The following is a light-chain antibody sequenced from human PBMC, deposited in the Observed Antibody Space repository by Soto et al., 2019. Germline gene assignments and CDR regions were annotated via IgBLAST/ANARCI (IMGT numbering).Light chain of an antibody. V-gene: IGKV3-20*01. J-gene: IGKJ5*01. CDR2: GAS. Sequence: ELVLTQSPGTLSLSPGERANLSCRASQSVSSSYLAWYQQKPGQAPRLLIYGASSRATGIPDRFSGSGSGTDFTLTISRLEPEDFAVYYCQQYGSSPLITFGQGTRLEI. CDR3: QQYGSSPLIT. CDR1: QSVSSSY.